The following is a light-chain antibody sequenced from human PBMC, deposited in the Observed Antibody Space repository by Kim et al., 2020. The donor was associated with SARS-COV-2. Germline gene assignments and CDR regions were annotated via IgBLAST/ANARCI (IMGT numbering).Light chain of an antibody. CDR3: LQHRTYPIT. Sequence: SAVGDRVTITCQASQDIGNDLGCYQQNPGRAPKRLIYGASNLQSGVPSMFSGSGSETEFTLTINSLQPEDFSTYFCLQHRTYPITFGQGTRLEIK. V-gene: IGKV1-17*01. J-gene: IGKJ5*01. CDR1: QDIGND. CDR2: GAS.